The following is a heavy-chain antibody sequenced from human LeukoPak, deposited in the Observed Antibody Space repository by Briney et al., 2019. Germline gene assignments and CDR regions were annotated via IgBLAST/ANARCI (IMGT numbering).Heavy chain of an antibody. D-gene: IGHD6-13*01. V-gene: IGHV4-34*01. J-gene: IGHJ5*02. CDR3: ARFQTRIAAAATHWFDP. Sequence: SETLSLTCAVYGGSFSGYYWSWIRQPPGKGLEWIGEINHSGSTNYNPSLKSRVTISVDTSKNQFSLKLSPVTAADTAVYYCARFQTRIAAAATHWFDPWGQGTLVTVSS. CDR1: GGSFSGYY. CDR2: INHSGST.